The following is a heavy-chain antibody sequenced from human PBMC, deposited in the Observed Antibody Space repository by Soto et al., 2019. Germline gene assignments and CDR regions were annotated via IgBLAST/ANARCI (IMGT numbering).Heavy chain of an antibody. Sequence: QVQLVQSGAEVKKPGASVKVSCKASRYTFIAYHMHWVRQAPGQGLEWMGWINPNSGGTNYAQKFQGRVTMTRDTSISTAYLELSGLRSDDTAVYYCARGQGSSWYEDLDYWGQGTLVTVSS. CDR2: INPNSGGT. CDR1: RYTFIAYH. V-gene: IGHV1-2*02. CDR3: ARGQGSSWYEDLDY. J-gene: IGHJ4*02. D-gene: IGHD6-13*01.